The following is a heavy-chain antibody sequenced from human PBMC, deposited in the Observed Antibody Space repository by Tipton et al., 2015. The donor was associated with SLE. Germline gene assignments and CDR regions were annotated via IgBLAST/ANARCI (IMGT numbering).Heavy chain of an antibody. D-gene: IGHD3-16*01. Sequence: SLRLSCVASGFTFSTYWMSWVRQAPGKGLEWVANVKQDGSERYYVDSVKGRFTISRDNAKNSLYLQMNSLRAEDTAVYFCAREEAIMNAFDIWGQGTMVTVSS. CDR1: GFTFSTYW. CDR2: VKQDGSER. V-gene: IGHV3-7*01. CDR3: AREEAIMNAFDI. J-gene: IGHJ3*02.